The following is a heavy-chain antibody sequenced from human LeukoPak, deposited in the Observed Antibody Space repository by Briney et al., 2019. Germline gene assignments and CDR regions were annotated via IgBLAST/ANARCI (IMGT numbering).Heavy chain of an antibody. J-gene: IGHJ3*02. Sequence: AGGSLRLSCAASGFTFSSYWMSWVRQAPGKGLEWVSSISSSSSYIYYADSVKGRFTTSRDNAKNSLYLQMNSLRAEDTAVYYCARPQDGIWGQGTMVTVSS. CDR2: ISSSSSYI. V-gene: IGHV3-21*01. CDR1: GFTFSSYW. CDR3: ARPQDGI.